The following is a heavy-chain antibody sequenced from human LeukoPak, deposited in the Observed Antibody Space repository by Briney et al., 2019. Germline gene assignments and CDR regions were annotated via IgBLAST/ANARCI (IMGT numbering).Heavy chain of an antibody. Sequence: ASVKVSCKASGYTFTSYGISWVRQAPGQGLERMGWISAYNGNTNYAQKLQGRVTMTRNTSISTAYMELSSLRSEDTAVYYCARPPYGSGNFDIWGQGTMVTVSS. D-gene: IGHD3-10*01. CDR2: ISAYNGNT. J-gene: IGHJ3*02. CDR3: ARPPYGSGNFDI. V-gene: IGHV1-18*01. CDR1: GYTFTSYG.